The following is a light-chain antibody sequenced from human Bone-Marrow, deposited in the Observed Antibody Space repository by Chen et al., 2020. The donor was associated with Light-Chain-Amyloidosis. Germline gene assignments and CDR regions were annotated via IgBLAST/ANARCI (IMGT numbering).Light chain of an antibody. CDR1: DLPTKY. CDR3: QSADSSGTYEVI. J-gene: IGLJ2*01. Sequence: SSDLTHPPSVSVSPGQTASITCSGDDLPTKYAYWYQQKPGQAPVLVIHRDTERPSGISERFSGSSSGTTATLTISGVQAEDEADYHCQSADSSGTYEVIFGGGTKLTVL. V-gene: IGLV3-25*03. CDR2: RDT.